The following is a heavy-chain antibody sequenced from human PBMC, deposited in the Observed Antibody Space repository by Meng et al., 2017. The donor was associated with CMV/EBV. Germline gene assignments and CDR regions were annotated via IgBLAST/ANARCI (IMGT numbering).Heavy chain of an antibody. V-gene: IGHV3-23*01. D-gene: IGHD6-13*01. Sequence: GESLKIPCAASGFTFSSYAMSWVRQAPGKGLEWVSAISGSGGSTYYADSVKGRFTISRDNSKNTLYLQMNSLRAEDTAVYYCAKESVGSSWYYYGMDVWGQETTVTVSS. CDR3: AKESVGSSWYYYGMDV. J-gene: IGHJ6*02. CDR1: GFTFSSYA. CDR2: ISGSGGST.